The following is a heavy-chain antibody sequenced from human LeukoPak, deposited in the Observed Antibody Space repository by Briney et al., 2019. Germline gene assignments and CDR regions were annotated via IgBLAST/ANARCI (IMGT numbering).Heavy chain of an antibody. D-gene: IGHD6-19*01. J-gene: IGHJ6*02. V-gene: IGHV3-66*02. CDR1: GFTFNIYT. CDR3: ARAGQAVAGTLFKYYYYYYGMDV. CDR2: IVTNGVT. Sequence: GGSLRLSCAASGFTFNIYTMSWVRQAPGKGLEWVSAIVTNGVTFYTDSVKGRFTISRDNSKNTLYLQMNSLRAEDTAVYYCARAGQAVAGTLFKYYYYYYGMDVWGQGTTVTVSS.